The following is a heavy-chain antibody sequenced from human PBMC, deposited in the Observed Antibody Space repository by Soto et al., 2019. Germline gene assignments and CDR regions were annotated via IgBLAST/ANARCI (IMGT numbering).Heavy chain of an antibody. CDR3: EKGGRQWLVTSGFND. V-gene: IGHV3-30*18. CDR2: VSHDGRNT. Sequence: VQLVESGGGVVQPGRSLRLSCAASGFTFSDYAMHWVRQAPGKGLEWVAVVSHDGRNTHYADSVKGRFTISRDSSKNTVSLEMTSLRAADTAVYYCEKGGRQWLVTSGFNDWGQGALVTVSS. CDR1: GFTFSDYA. D-gene: IGHD6-19*01. J-gene: IGHJ4*02.